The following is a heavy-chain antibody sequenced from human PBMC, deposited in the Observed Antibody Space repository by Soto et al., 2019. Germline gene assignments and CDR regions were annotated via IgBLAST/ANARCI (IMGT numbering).Heavy chain of an antibody. V-gene: IGHV4-39*01. J-gene: IGHJ3*02. CDR1: GGSIRSISYY. CDR3: ARHRGGSSGWYWQGAFDI. CDR2: IYYSGST. Sequence: ETLPLTSTVSGGSIRSISYYWGWIRHPKGKGLEWIGSIYYSGSTYYNPSLKSRVTISVDTSKNQFSLKLSSVTAADTAVYYCARHRGGSSGWYWQGAFDIWGQGTMVTVS. D-gene: IGHD6-19*01.